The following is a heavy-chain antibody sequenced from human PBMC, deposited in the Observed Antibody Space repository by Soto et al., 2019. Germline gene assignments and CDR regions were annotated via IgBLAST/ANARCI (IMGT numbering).Heavy chain of an antibody. J-gene: IGHJ6*02. V-gene: IGHV1-18*01. D-gene: IGHD3-16*01. CDR3: ARSWVTGKGGMDV. CDR1: GYTFTSYG. Sequence: QVQLVQSGAEVKKPGASVKVSCKASGYTFTSYGFTGVRQAPGQGLEWRGWTSGYTGNTHYAQKCQGRVTMTTDPSTSTAYMELWTLISDDTAVYYCARSWVTGKGGMDVWGQGTTVTVSS. CDR2: TSGYTGNT.